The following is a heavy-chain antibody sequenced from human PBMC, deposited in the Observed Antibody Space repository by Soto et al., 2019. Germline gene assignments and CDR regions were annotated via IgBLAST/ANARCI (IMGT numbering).Heavy chain of an antibody. Sequence: QVQLVQSGAEVKKPGSSVKVSCKASGGTFSTYAISWVRQAPGQGLEWMGGIIPIFGTAKYAQKFQGRVTITADDSTSTAYMELSSLRYADTAVYYCVSELFGVIMSGGRDDFDIWGQGTMVTVSS. CDR3: VSELFGVIMSGGRDDFDI. J-gene: IGHJ3*02. V-gene: IGHV1-69*01. CDR2: IIPIFGTA. CDR1: GGTFSTYA. D-gene: IGHD3-3*01.